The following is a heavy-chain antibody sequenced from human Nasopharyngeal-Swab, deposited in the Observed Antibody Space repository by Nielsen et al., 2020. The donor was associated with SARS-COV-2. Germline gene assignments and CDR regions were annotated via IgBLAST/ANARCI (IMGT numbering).Heavy chain of an antibody. CDR2: INAGNGDI. D-gene: IGHD6-13*01. Sequence: ASVKVSCKASGYTFTGYAMHWVRQAPGQSLECMGWINAGNGDITYSQKFQGRVTLTRDTYASTAYMELFSLTSEDTAVYYCVKPAAGTYDSWGQGTLVTVSS. CDR1: GYTFTGYA. J-gene: IGHJ4*02. V-gene: IGHV1-3*01. CDR3: VKPAAGTYDS.